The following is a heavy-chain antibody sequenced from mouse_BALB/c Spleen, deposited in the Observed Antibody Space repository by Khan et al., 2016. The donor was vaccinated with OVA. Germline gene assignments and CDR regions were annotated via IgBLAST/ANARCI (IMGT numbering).Heavy chain of an antibody. Sequence: QVQLKESGAELARPGASVKMSCKASGYTFTSYTIHWVRQRPGQALEWIGHINPSNNYTNYNQKFKDKATLIVDKSSSTAYRQLSSLTSEDSAVYYCVREGAYDRSDGWFAYWGQGTLITVSA. CDR1: GYTFTSYT. D-gene: IGHD2-14*01. V-gene: IGHV1-4*01. J-gene: IGHJ3*01. CDR3: VREGAYDRSDGWFAY. CDR2: INPSNNYT.